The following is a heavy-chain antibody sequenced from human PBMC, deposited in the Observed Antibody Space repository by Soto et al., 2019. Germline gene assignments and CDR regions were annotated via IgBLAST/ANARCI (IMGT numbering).Heavy chain of an antibody. Sequence: QVHLVESGGGMVQSGGSLKLSCEDSGFSLSSFEMHWVRQPPGKGLEWVAFISHEGENKYYADSVKGRFTISRDNSKNTLSLHMNNLRPDDTALYRSARGDQWDILLRYFGMDVWGPGTTVTVSS. CDR1: GFSLSSFE. V-gene: IGHV3-30*03. D-gene: IGHD1-26*01. CDR3: ARGDQWDILLRYFGMDV. CDR2: ISHEGENK. J-gene: IGHJ6*02.